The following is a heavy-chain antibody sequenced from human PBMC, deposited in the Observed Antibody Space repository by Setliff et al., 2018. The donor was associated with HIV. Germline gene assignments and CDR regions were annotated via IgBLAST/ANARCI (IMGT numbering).Heavy chain of an antibody. V-gene: IGHV1-18*01. Sequence: ASVKVSCKASGYTFSKYGVTWVRQAPGQGLEWMGWISVQSVNTNYAQKFQGRVTMTTDTSTSTAYMELSSLRSDDTAVYYCARDMTYYYDTSGSFGWFDPWGQGTLVTVSS. CDR2: ISVQSVNT. CDR3: ARDMTYYYDTSGSFGWFDP. D-gene: IGHD3-22*01. CDR1: GYTFSKYG. J-gene: IGHJ5*02.